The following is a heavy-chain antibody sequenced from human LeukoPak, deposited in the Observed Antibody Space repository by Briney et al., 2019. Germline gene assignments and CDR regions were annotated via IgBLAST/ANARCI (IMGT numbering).Heavy chain of an antibody. J-gene: IGHJ4*02. D-gene: IGHD2-2*01. CDR1: GGSISSGGYP. V-gene: IGHV4-30-2*01. CDR3: ARAHYALDY. Sequence: PSETLSLTCAVSGGSISSGGYPWSWIRQPPGKGLEWIGYIYRSGSTYYNPSLKSRVTISVDRSKNQFSLKLSSVTAADTAVYYCARAHYALDYWGQGTLVTVSS. CDR2: IYRSGST.